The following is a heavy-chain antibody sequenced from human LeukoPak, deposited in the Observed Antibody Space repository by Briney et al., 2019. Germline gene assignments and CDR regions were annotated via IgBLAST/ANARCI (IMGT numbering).Heavy chain of an antibody. J-gene: IGHJ4*02. CDR2: VNPDGSSI. CDR3: ARGGSYGDY. Sequence: GGSLRLSCAASGFTFSNYWMHWVRQVPEKGLVWVSRVNPDGSSITYANSVKGRFASSRDNAKNTLYLQMNRLRVEDTAVYYCARGGSYGDYRGQGVLVTVSS. D-gene: IGHD3-16*01. CDR1: GFTFSNYW. V-gene: IGHV3-74*01.